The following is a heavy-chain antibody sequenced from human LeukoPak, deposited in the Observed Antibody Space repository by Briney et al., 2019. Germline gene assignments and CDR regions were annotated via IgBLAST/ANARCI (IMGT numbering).Heavy chain of an antibody. CDR1: GGSFSGYY. V-gene: IGHV4-34*01. CDR2: INHSGST. J-gene: IGHJ6*02. CDR3: ARAPRPYYYYYGMDV. Sequence: SETLSLTCAVYGGSFSGYYWSWIRQPPGKGLEWIGEINHSGSTNYNPSLKSRVTISVDTSKNQFSLKLSSVTAADTAVYYCARAPRPYYYYYGMDVWGQGTTVTVSS.